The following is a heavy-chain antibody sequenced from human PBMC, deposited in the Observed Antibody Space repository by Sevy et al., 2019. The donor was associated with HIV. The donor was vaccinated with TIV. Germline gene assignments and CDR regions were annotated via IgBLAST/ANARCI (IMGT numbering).Heavy chain of an antibody. V-gene: IGHV1-69*13. CDR2: IIPIFGTA. J-gene: IGHJ6*02. D-gene: IGHD5-18*01. CDR1: GGTFSSYA. Sequence: ASVKVSCKASGGTFSSYAISWVRQAPGQGLEWMGGIIPIFGTANYAQKFQGRVTITADESTSTAYMELSSLRSEDTAVYYCARAPRRLRAFQTPMVTWGVYYYGMDVWGQGTTVTVSS. CDR3: ARAPRRLRAFQTPMVTWGVYYYGMDV.